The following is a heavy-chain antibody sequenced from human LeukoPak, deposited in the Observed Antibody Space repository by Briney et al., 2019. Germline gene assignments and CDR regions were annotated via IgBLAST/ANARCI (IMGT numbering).Heavy chain of an antibody. Sequence: GGSLRLSCAASGFTVSSNYMSWVRQAPGKGREWVSVIYSGGSTYSADSVKGRFTISRDNSKNTLYLQMNSLRVEDTAVYYCARDSSGHLDNWFDPWGQGTLVTVSS. V-gene: IGHV3-66*02. CDR1: GFTVSSNY. CDR2: IYSGGST. J-gene: IGHJ5*02. D-gene: IGHD3-22*01. CDR3: ARDSSGHLDNWFDP.